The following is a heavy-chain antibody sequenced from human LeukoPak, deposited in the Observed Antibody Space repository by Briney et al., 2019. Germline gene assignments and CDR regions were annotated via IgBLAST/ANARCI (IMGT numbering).Heavy chain of an antibody. D-gene: IGHD2-21*02. CDR3: ARGFVVVTGLSYYYYYMDV. CDR2: INPSGGST. V-gene: IGHV1-46*01. J-gene: IGHJ6*03. Sequence: GASVKVSCKASGYTFTSYYMHWVRQAPGQGLEWMGIINPSGGSTSYAQKFQGRVTMTRDTSTSTVYMELSSLRSEDTAVYYCARGFVVVTGLSYYYYYMDVWGKGTTVTISS. CDR1: GYTFTSYY.